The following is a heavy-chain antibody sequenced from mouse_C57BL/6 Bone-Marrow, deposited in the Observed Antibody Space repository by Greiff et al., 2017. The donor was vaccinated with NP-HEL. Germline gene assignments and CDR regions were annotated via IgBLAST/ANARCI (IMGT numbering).Heavy chain of an antibody. D-gene: IGHD2-4*01. CDR2: IDPSDSYT. CDR1: GYTFTSYW. V-gene: IGHV1-69*01. J-gene: IGHJ4*01. Sequence: VQLQQPGAELVMPGASVKLSCKASGYTFTSYWMHWVKQRLGQGLEWIGEIDPSDSYTNYNQKFKGKSTLTVDKSSSTAYMQLSSLTSEDSAVYYCARLGLRHYYAMDYWGQGTSVTVSS. CDR3: ARLGLRHYYAMDY.